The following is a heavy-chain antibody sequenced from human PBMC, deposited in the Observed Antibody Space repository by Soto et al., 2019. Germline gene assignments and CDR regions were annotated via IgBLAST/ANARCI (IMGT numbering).Heavy chain of an antibody. Sequence: PGESLKISCKGSGYSFTSYWIGWVRQMPGKGLEWMGIIYPGDSDTRYSASFQGQVTISADKSISTAYLQWSSLKASDTAMYYCARLPHTVTTVFWYYGMDVWGQGTTVTVSS. V-gene: IGHV5-51*01. CDR1: GYSFTSYW. J-gene: IGHJ6*02. D-gene: IGHD4-4*01. CDR2: IYPGDSDT. CDR3: ARLPHTVTTVFWYYGMDV.